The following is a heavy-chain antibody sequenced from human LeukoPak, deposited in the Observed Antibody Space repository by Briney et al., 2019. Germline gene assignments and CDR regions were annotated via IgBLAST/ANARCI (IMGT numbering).Heavy chain of an antibody. Sequence: SETLSLTCTVSGGSISSSSYYWGWIRQPPGKGLEWIGEINHSGSTNYNPSLKSRVTISVDTSKNQFSLKLSSVTAADTAVYYCARAASNYGDYGRFDYWGQGTLVTVSS. CDR1: GGSISSSSYY. CDR3: ARAASNYGDYGRFDY. V-gene: IGHV4-39*07. CDR2: INHSGST. D-gene: IGHD4-17*01. J-gene: IGHJ4*02.